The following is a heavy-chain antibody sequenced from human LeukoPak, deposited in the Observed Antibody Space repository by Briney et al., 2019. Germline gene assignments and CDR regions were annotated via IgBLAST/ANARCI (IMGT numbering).Heavy chain of an antibody. J-gene: IGHJ3*02. CDR1: GGSINSYY. D-gene: IGHD6-19*01. Sequence: PSETLSLTCTVFGGSINSYYWSWIRQPPGKGLEWIGYIYYSGSTYYNPSLKSRVTISVDTSKDQFSLKLTSVTAADTAMYYCARRGAVVDHDTFDIWGQGTMVTVSS. CDR3: ARRGAVVDHDTFDI. CDR2: IYYSGST. V-gene: IGHV4-59*01.